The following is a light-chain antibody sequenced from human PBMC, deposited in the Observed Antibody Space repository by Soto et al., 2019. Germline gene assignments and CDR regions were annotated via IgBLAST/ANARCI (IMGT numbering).Light chain of an antibody. V-gene: IGKV1-27*01. J-gene: IGKJ4*01. CDR1: LPISNY. Sequence: DIQMTQSPSSLSASVGDIVTITCRASLPISNYLAWYHQNPGQIPNLLIYAASTLQAGVPSRFSGSGSGTDFPLTISSLQPEDVAAYYCQKYNSAPLTFGGGTKVEIK. CDR2: AAS. CDR3: QKYNSAPLT.